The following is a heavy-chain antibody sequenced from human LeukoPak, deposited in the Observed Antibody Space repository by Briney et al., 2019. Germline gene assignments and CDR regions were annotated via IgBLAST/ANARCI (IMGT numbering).Heavy chain of an antibody. CDR2: IYSGGST. CDR3: ARDQIAGDPGGYFDY. Sequence: GGSLRLSCAASGFTVSSNYMSWVRQAPGKGLEWVSVIYSGGSTYYADSVKGRFTISRDNSKNTLYLQMNSLRAEDTAVYYCARDQIAGDPGGYFDYWGQGTLVTVSS. V-gene: IGHV3-53*05. D-gene: IGHD2-21*02. CDR1: GFTVSSNY. J-gene: IGHJ4*02.